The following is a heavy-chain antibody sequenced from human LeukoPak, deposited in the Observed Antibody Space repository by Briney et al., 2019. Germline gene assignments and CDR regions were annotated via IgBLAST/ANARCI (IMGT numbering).Heavy chain of an antibody. D-gene: IGHD2-21*01. CDR3: ARSIQVNWFDP. Sequence: GGSLRLSCAASGFTFSDYYMSWIRQAPGKGLEWVSYISSSSNYTNYADSVKGRFTISRDNAKNSLYLQMNSLRAEDTAVYYCARSIQVNWFDPWGQGTLVTVSS. CDR2: ISSSSNYT. V-gene: IGHV3-11*03. J-gene: IGHJ5*02. CDR1: GFTFSDYY.